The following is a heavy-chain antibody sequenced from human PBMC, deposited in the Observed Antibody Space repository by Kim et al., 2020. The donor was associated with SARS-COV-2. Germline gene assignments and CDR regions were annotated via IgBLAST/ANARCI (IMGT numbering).Heavy chain of an antibody. CDR1: GGSISYYY. D-gene: IGHD3-22*01. CDR3: ARGKYYYGGSGNPRFWYFDP. Sequence: SETLSLTCTVSGGSISYYYWTWIRQPPGKGLEWIGYVFDSGSTNYNPSLKSRVTISLGTSKKQFSLQLTSVTAADTAVYYCARGKYYYGGSGNPRFWYFDPWGRGTLATVSS. CDR2: VFDSGST. J-gene: IGHJ2*01. V-gene: IGHV4-59*01.